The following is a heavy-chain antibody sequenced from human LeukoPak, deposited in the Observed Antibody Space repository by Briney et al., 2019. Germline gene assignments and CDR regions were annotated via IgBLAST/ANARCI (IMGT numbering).Heavy chain of an antibody. D-gene: IGHD3-10*01. J-gene: IGHJ5*02. CDR3: ARASITMVRGVLNWFDP. V-gene: IGHV1-2*02. Sequence: GASVRVSCKASGYTYTGDYMYWVRQATGQWLEWMGWSNPNSGGTNYAQKFQGRVTMTRDTSISTAYMELSRLRSDDTAVYYCARASITMVRGVLNWFDPWGQGTLVTASS. CDR2: SNPNSGGT. CDR1: GYTYTGDY.